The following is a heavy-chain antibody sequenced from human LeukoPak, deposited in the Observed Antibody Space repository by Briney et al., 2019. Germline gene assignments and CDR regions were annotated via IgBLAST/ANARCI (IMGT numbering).Heavy chain of an antibody. Sequence: PSETLSLTCTVSGGSISSYYWSWIRQPPGKGLEWIGYIYYSGSTNYNPSLKSRVTISVDTSKNQFSLKLSSVTAADTAVYYCARSRGYGLPPDYWGQGTLVTVSS. CDR2: IYYSGST. D-gene: IGHD2-15*01. V-gene: IGHV4-59*01. J-gene: IGHJ4*02. CDR1: GGSISSYY. CDR3: ARSRGYGLPPDY.